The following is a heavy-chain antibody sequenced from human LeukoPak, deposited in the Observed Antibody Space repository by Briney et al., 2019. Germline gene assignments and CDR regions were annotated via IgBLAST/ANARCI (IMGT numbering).Heavy chain of an antibody. CDR2: IIPIFGTA. Sequence: SVKVSCKASGGTFSSYAISWVRQAPGQGLEWMGGIIPIFGTANYAQKFEGRVTITADESTSTAYMELSSLRSEDTAVYYCARDRHYYDSSGSDTGDYWGQGTLVTVSS. J-gene: IGHJ4*02. CDR3: ARDRHYYDSSGSDTGDY. CDR1: GGTFSSYA. D-gene: IGHD3-22*01. V-gene: IGHV1-69*13.